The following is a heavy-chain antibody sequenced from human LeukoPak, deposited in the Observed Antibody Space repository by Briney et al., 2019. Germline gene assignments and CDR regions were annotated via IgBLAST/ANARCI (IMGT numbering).Heavy chain of an antibody. CDR1: GFPFTSGFTFSDYY. CDR2: ISSTSTYT. Sequence: GGSLRLSCAASGFPFTSGFTFSDYYMSWIRQAPGKGLEWVSYISSTSTYTNYADSVRGRFTISRDNANNSVYLQMNSLRADDTAIYYCARGGTGAFDYWGQGTLVTVSS. D-gene: IGHD2-8*02. V-gene: IGHV3-11*06. CDR3: ARGGTGAFDY. J-gene: IGHJ4*02.